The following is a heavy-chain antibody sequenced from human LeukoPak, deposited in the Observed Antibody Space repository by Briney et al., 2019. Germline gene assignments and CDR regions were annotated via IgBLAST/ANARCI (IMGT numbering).Heavy chain of an antibody. CDR2: IYYSGST. Sequence: SETLSLTCTVSGGSISSHYWSWIRQPPGKGLEWIGYIYYSGSTNYNPSLKSRVTISVDTSENQFSLKLSSVTAADTAVYYCARRLWELLDAFDIWGQGTMVTVSS. CDR3: ARRLWELLDAFDI. D-gene: IGHD1-26*01. J-gene: IGHJ3*02. CDR1: GGSISSHY. V-gene: IGHV4-59*11.